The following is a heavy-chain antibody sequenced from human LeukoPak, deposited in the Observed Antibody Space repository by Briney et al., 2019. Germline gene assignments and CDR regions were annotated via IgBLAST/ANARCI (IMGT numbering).Heavy chain of an antibody. V-gene: IGHV3-23*01. CDR1: GFTFSSYA. CDR3: AKGGRGELHHFDY. Sequence: GRSLRLSCAASGFTFSSYAMSWVRQAPGKGLEWVSAISGSGGSTYYADSVKGRFTISRDNSKNTLYLQMNSLRAEDTAVYYCAKGGRGELHHFDYWGQATLVTVSS. CDR2: ISGSGGST. J-gene: IGHJ4*02. D-gene: IGHD1-26*01.